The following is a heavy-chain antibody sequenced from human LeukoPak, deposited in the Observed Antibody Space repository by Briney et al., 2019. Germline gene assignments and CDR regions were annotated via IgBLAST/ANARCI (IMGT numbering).Heavy chain of an antibody. CDR1: AFSFSSSV. CDR3: AVRSYSPHAFDI. CDR2: MVVGSGNT. V-gene: IGHV1-58*02. D-gene: IGHD1-26*01. J-gene: IGHJ3*02. Sequence: ASVKVSCKASAFSFSSSVMQWVRQARGQRPEWIGLMVVGSGNTNYAQKFQERVTITRDMSTSTAYMELSSLRSEDTAVYYCAVRSYSPHAFDIWGQGTMVTVSS.